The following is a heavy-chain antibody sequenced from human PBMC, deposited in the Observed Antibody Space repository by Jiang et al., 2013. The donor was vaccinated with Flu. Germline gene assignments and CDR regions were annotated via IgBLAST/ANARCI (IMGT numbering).Heavy chain of an antibody. Sequence: EWMGIIYPGDSDIRYSRPSQGQVTISADKSISTAYLQWSSLKASDTAMYYCARSCGGDCYEEFDYWGQGTLVTVSS. D-gene: IGHD2-21*02. V-gene: IGHV5-51*01. J-gene: IGHJ4*02. CDR3: ARSCGGDCYEEFDY. CDR2: IYPGDSDI.